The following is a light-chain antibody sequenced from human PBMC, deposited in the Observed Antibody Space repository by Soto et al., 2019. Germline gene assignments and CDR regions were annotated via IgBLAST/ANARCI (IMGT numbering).Light chain of an antibody. CDR1: SSNIGSNY. CDR3: AAWDDSLSVWV. V-gene: IGLV1-47*02. J-gene: IGLJ3*02. Sequence: QSVLTQPPSASGTPGQRVTISCSGSSSNIGSNYVYWYQQLPGTAPKLLIYSNNQRPSGVPDRFSGSKSGTSASLAISGLRSEDEADYYCAAWDDSLSVWVFGGGTKVTVL. CDR2: SNN.